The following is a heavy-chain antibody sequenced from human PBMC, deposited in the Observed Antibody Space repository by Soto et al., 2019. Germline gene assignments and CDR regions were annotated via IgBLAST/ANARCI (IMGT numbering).Heavy chain of an antibody. CDR3: ARDRGIYQAAFDY. D-gene: IGHD2-2*02. CDR2: ISSSSSYI. Sequence: GGSLRLSCAASGFTFSSYSMNWVRQAPGKGLEWVSSISSSSSYIYYADSVKGRFTISRDNAKNSLYLQMNSLRAEDTAVYYCARDRGIYQAAFDYWGQGTLVTVSS. J-gene: IGHJ4*02. V-gene: IGHV3-21*01. CDR1: GFTFSSYS.